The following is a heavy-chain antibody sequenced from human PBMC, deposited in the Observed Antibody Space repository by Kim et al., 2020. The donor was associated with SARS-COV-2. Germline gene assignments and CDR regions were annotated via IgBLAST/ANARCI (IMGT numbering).Heavy chain of an antibody. CDR2: MNPNSGNT. CDR1: GYTFTSYD. J-gene: IGHJ6*03. CDR3: ARGPRRIVVVPAVYRGYYYYMDV. V-gene: IGHV1-8*01. Sequence: ASVKVSCKASGYTFTSYDINWVRQATGQGLEWMGWMNPNSGNTGYAQKFQGRVTMTRNTSISTAYMELSSLRSEDTAVYYCARGPRRIVVVPAVYRGYYYYMDVWGKGTTVTVSS. D-gene: IGHD2-2*01.